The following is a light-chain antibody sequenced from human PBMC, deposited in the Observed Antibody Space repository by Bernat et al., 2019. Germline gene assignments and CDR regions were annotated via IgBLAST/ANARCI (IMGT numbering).Light chain of an antibody. CDR3: QQRSSWPPSFT. J-gene: IGKJ5*01. Sequence: EIVLTQSPATLSLSPGERATLSCRASHSVSSYLAWYQHKPGQAPRLLIYDTSNRATDIPTRLSGSGSGSDFTLTISGLEPEDFAVYFCQQRSSWPPSFTFGQRTRLEI. CDR2: DTS. V-gene: IGKV3-11*01. CDR1: HSVSSY.